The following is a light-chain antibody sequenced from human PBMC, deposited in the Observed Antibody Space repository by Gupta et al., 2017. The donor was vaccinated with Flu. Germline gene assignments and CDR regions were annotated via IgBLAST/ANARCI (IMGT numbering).Light chain of an antibody. CDR1: GGSIASYY. CDR2: EHK. J-gene: IGLJ1*01. CDR3: QSYDSTTEV. Sequence: NFMLTQPHSVSESPGKTITISCTHSGGSIASYYVQWYQQRPGSVPTTVIYEHKKRPPGVPDRFAGAIHISSNSASITISGLKTEDEADYYCQSYDSTTEVFGTGTKVTVL. V-gene: IGLV6-57*03.